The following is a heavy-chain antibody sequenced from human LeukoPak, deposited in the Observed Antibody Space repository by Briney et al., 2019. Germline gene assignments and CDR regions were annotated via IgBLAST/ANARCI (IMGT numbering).Heavy chain of an antibody. CDR3: ARGFAFGGVIAGFNWFDP. Sequence: PEGSLRLSCAASGFTFSSYSMNWVRQAPGKGLEWVSSISSSSSYIYYADSVKGRFTISRDNAKNSLYLQMNSLRAEDTAVYYCARGFAFGGVIAGFNWFDPWGQGTLVTVSS. CDR1: GFTFSSYS. J-gene: IGHJ5*02. CDR2: ISSSSSYI. D-gene: IGHD3-16*02. V-gene: IGHV3-21*01.